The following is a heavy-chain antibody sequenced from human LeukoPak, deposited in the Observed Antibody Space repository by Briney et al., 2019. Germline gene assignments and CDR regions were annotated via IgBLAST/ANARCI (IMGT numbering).Heavy chain of an antibody. V-gene: IGHV4-59*12. CDR1: GGSISTYY. J-gene: IGHJ4*02. Sequence: SETLSLTCTVSGGSISTYYWSWIRQPPGKGLEWIGFIYHSGITNYNPSLKSRVTISVNKSKNQFPLKLTSVTAADTAVYYCATEAYYDSSGPHFDYWGQGTLVTVSS. D-gene: IGHD3-22*01. CDR2: IYHSGIT. CDR3: ATEAYYDSSGPHFDY.